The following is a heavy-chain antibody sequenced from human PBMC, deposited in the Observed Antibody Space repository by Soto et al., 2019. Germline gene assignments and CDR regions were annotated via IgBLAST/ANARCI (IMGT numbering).Heavy chain of an antibody. J-gene: IGHJ4*02. CDR3: AKDQLELWFGELSQAPSFDY. V-gene: IGHV3-23*01. CDR1: GFTFSSYA. CDR2: ISGSGGST. D-gene: IGHD3-10*01. Sequence: HPGGSLRLSCAASGFTFSSYAMSWVRQAPGKGLEWVSAISGSGGSTYYADSVKGRFTISRDNSKNTLYLQMNSLRAEDTAVYYCAKDQLELWFGELSQAPSFDYWGQGTLVTVSS.